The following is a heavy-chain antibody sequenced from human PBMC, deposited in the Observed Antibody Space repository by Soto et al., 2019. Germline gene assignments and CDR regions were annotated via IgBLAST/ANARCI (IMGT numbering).Heavy chain of an antibody. Sequence: GGSLRLSCAASGFTFSSYGMHWVRQAPGKGLEWVAVISYDGSNKYYADSVKGRFTISRDNSKNTLYLQMNSLRAEDTAVYYCAKAPDRYGSGSFDAFDIWGQGTMVTVSS. J-gene: IGHJ3*02. CDR3: AKAPDRYGSGSFDAFDI. D-gene: IGHD3-10*01. CDR1: GFTFSSYG. CDR2: ISYDGSNK. V-gene: IGHV3-30*18.